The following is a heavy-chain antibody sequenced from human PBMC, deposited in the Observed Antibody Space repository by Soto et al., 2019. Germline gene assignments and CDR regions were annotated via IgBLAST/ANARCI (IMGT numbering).Heavy chain of an antibody. V-gene: IGHV4-4*02. CDR2: VHHSGST. Sequence: QVQLQESGPGLVKPSGILSLTCAVSGGSITDKWWSWIRQTPGKGLEWIGEVHHSGSTNYSPSLKSRGTMSVDTSKNDFALKLFSLTAADTAIYYCAREGDHPFSLGYWGQGTLVTVSS. CDR1: GGSITDKW. D-gene: IGHD3-16*01. J-gene: IGHJ4*02. CDR3: AREGDHPFSLGY.